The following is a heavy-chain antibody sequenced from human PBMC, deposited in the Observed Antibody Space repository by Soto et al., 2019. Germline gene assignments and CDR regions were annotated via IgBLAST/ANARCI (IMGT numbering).Heavy chain of an antibody. CDR2: ISAYNGNT. J-gene: IGHJ5*02. Sequence: ASVKVSCKASGYTFTSYGISWVRQAPGQGLEWMGWISAYNGNTNYAQKLQGRVTMTTDTSTSTAYMELRSLRSDGTAVYYCARDPHLGYSGSYPNWFDPWGQGTLVTVSS. CDR3: ARDPHLGYSGSYPNWFDP. D-gene: IGHD1-26*01. CDR1: GYTFTSYG. V-gene: IGHV1-18*01.